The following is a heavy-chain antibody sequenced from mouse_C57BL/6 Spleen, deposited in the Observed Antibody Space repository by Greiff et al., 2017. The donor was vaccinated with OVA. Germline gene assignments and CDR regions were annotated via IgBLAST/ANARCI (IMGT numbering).Heavy chain of an antibody. Sequence: VQLQQSGPELVKPGASVKISCKASGYTFTDYYMNWVKQSHGKSLEWIGDINPNNGGTSYNQKFKGKATLTVDKSSSTAYMELRSLTSEDSAVYYCARDAYGSRYDYWGQGTTLTVSS. J-gene: IGHJ2*01. D-gene: IGHD1-1*01. V-gene: IGHV1-26*01. CDR1: GYTFTDYY. CDR3: ARDAYGSRYDY. CDR2: INPNNGGT.